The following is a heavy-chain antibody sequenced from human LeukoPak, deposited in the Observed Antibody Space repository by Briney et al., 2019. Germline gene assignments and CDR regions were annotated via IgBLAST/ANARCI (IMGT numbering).Heavy chain of an antibody. V-gene: IGHV1-8*01. CDR2: MNPNSGNT. Sequence: ASVKVSCKASGYTFTSYDINWVRQATGQGLEWMGWMNPNSGNTGYAQKFQGRVTMTRNTAISTAYMELSSLRSEDTAVYYCARGGGAMAGYYYYYYMDVWGKGTTVTISS. CDR1: GYTFTSYD. J-gene: IGHJ6*03. CDR3: ARGGGAMAGYYYYYYMDV. D-gene: IGHD5-18*01.